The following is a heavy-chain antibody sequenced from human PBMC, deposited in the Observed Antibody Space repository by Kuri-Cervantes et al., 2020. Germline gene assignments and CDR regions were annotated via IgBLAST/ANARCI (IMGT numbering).Heavy chain of an antibody. CDR3: ARGAQGYGPTHNWFDP. J-gene: IGHJ5*02. Sequence: ASVKVSCKASGYTFTSYYMHWVRQAPGQGLECMGIINPSGGSTSYAQKFQGRVTMTRDPSTSTVYMELSSLRSEDTAVYYCARGAQGYGPTHNWFDPWGQGTLVTVSS. CDR2: INPSGGST. D-gene: IGHD6-13*01. CDR1: GYTFTSYY. V-gene: IGHV1-46*01.